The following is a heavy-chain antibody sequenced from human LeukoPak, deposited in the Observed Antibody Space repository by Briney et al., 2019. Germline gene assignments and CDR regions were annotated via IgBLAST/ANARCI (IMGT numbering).Heavy chain of an antibody. CDR2: ISFDGSNK. CDR3: AKSRYSSSWYIDY. Sequence: SLRLSCAASGFTFSSYGMHWVRQAPGKGLEWVAVISFDGSNKYYADSVKGRFTISRDNSKNTLYLQMNSLRAEDTAVYYCAKSRYSSSWYIDYWGQGTLVTVSS. J-gene: IGHJ4*02. D-gene: IGHD6-13*01. V-gene: IGHV3-30*18. CDR1: GFTFSSYG.